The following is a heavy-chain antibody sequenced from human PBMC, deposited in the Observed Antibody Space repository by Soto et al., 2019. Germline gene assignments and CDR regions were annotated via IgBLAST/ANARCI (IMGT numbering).Heavy chain of an antibody. Sequence: QVQLVQSGAEVRKPGASVKVSCKASRYTFTDYYIHWVRQAPGQGLEWMGWINPDSGGTNSAQKFQGRVTMTRDTSIRTAYMELSILRSDDTAVYYCARAFYSSARAFEIWGQGTMVTVSS. V-gene: IGHV1-2*02. D-gene: IGHD6-19*01. CDR1: RYTFTDYY. CDR2: INPDSGGT. J-gene: IGHJ3*02. CDR3: ARAFYSSARAFEI.